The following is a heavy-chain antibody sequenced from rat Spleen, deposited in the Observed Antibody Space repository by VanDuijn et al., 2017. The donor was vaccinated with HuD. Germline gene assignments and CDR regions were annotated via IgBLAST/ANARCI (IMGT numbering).Heavy chain of an antibody. CDR3: TREGTIAALAY. CDR2: ISIGGGTT. Sequence: EVQLVESGGGLVQPGRSLKLSCAASGFTFSNYYMAWVRQAPTKGLEWVAYISIGGGTTFYRDSVKGRFTISRDDAKRTLYLQMDSLRSEDTATYYCTREGTIAALAYWGQGVMVTVSS. CDR1: GFTFSNYY. J-gene: IGHJ2*01. D-gene: IGHD1-2*01. V-gene: IGHV5-27*01.